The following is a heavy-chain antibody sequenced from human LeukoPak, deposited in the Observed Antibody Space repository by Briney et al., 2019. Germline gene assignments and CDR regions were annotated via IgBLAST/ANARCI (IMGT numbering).Heavy chain of an antibody. D-gene: IGHD6-13*01. CDR1: GGSISSGGYY. CDR2: IYYSGST. V-gene: IGHV4-31*03. Sequence: PSQTLSLTCTVSGGSISSGGYYWSWIRQHPGKGLEWIGYIYYSGSTYYNPSLKSRVTISVDASKNQFSLKLSSMTAADTAVYYCASDKGYSNNYFDYWGQGTLVTVSS. J-gene: IGHJ4*02. CDR3: ASDKGYSNNYFDY.